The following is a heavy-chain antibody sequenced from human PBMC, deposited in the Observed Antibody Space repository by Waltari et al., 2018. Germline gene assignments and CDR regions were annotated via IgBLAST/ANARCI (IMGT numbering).Heavy chain of an antibody. V-gene: IGHV4-34*01. CDR3: ARVGDYHGSGRFGLDV. D-gene: IGHD3-10*01. CDR2: INRDGSN. CDR1: DGSFSGYF. Sequence: QVQLQQWGAGLLKPSETLSLTCAVYDGSFSGYFWSWIRQSPGKGLEWIGQINRDGSNIYNPSLKSRVAMSVDTLKGQISLRLTSGTAADAAVYYCARVGDYHGSGRFGLDVWGQGTRVTVSS. J-gene: IGHJ6*02.